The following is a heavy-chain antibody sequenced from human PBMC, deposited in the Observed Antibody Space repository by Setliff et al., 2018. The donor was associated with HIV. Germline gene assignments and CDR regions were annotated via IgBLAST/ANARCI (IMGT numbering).Heavy chain of an antibody. J-gene: IGHJ5*02. V-gene: IGHV4-38-2*02. CDR2: VYHSGST. Sequence: NPSETLSLTCTVSGYSVNSDYLWCWIRQPPGKGLEWIGSVYHSGSTYYNPSLKGRVTTSIDTSKNQFSLKLNSVTAADTAVYYCARAGRRTGQSYTWFDPGGQGTLVTVSS. CDR1: GYSVNSDYL. CDR3: ARAGRRTGQSYTWFDP. D-gene: IGHD2-2*02.